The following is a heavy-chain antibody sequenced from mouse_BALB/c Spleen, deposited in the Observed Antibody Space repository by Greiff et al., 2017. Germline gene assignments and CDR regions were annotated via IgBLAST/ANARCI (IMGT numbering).Heavy chain of an antibody. CDR1: GFTFSSYG. Sequence: EVQLQESGGGLVQPGGSLKLSCAASGFTFSSYGMSWVRQTPDKRLELVATINSNGGSTYYPDSVKGRFTISRDNAKNTLYLQMSSLKSEDTAMYYCARDLPAYAMDYWGQGTSGTVSS. J-gene: IGHJ4*01. V-gene: IGHV5-6-3*01. CDR3: ARDLPAYAMDY. CDR2: INSNGGST.